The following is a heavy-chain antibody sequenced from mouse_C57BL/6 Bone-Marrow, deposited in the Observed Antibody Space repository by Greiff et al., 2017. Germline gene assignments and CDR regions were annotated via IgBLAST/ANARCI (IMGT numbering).Heavy chain of an antibody. Sequence: VQLQQSGPELVKPGASVKISCTASGYTFTDYYMNWVQQSHGKSLEWIGDINPNNGGSSYNQKFKGKATLTVDKSSSTAYMELRSLTSEDSAVYYCARHYYGSSYGYWGQGTTLTVPS. CDR2: INPNNGGS. V-gene: IGHV1-26*01. CDR3: ARHYYGSSYGY. CDR1: GYTFTDYY. J-gene: IGHJ2*01. D-gene: IGHD1-1*01.